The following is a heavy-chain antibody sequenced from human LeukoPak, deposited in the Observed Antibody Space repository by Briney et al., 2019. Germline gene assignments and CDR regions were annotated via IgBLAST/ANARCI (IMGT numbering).Heavy chain of an antibody. CDR1: GYTFTGHY. D-gene: IGHD2-2*02. CDR2: INPNSGGT. V-gene: IGHV1-2*02. Sequence: GASVKVSCKASGYTFTGHYMHWVRQAPGQGLEWMGWINPNSGGTNYAQKFQGRVTMTRDTSISTAYMELSRLRSDDTAVYYCARVNQLLYSLDTKNKNAFDIWGQGTMVTVSS. J-gene: IGHJ3*02. CDR3: ARVNQLLYSLDTKNKNAFDI.